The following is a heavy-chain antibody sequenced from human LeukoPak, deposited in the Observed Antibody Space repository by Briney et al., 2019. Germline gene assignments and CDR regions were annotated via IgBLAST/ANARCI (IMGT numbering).Heavy chain of an antibody. V-gene: IGHV1-46*01. D-gene: IGHD6-6*01. CDR3: ASLAARRQFDY. CDR1: GYTFTSYY. Sequence: ASVKVSCKASGYTFTSYYMHWVRQAPGQGLEWMGIINPSGGSTSYAQKFQGRVTMTRDTSTSTVYMELSSLRSDDTAVYYCASLAARRQFDYWGQGTLVTVSS. CDR2: INPSGGST. J-gene: IGHJ4*02.